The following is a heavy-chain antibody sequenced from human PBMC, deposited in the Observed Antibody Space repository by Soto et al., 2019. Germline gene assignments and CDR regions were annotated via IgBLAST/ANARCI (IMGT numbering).Heavy chain of an antibody. D-gene: IGHD1-20*01. Sequence: SVKVSCKASGGTFSSYAISWVRQAPGQGLEGMGGIIAIFGTANYAQKFQGRVTITADKSTSTAYMELSSLRSEDTAPYYCARVLHRWSNSNYYYSGMDVWGQGTTVTVSS. CDR2: IIAIFGTA. CDR3: ARVLHRWSNSNYYYSGMDV. J-gene: IGHJ6*02. V-gene: IGHV1-69*06. CDR1: GGTFSSYA.